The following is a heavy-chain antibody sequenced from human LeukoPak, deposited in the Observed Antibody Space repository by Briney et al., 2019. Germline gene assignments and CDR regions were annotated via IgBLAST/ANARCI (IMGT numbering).Heavy chain of an antibody. J-gene: IGHJ4*02. CDR3: ARGDSSGYAFDY. CDR2: ISSGGNT. V-gene: IGHV3-53*01. CDR1: EFTVSNNY. Sequence: GGSLRLSCAASEFTVSNNYMTWVRQAPGKGLEWVSIISSGGNTYYADSVKGRFTIPRDISKHTLYLQMNSLRAEDTAVYYCARGDSSGYAFDYWGQGTLVTVSS. D-gene: IGHD3-22*01.